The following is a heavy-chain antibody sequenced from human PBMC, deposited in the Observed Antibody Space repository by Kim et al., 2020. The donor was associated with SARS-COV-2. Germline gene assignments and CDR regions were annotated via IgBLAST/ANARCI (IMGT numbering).Heavy chain of an antibody. Sequence: GGSLRLSCAASGFTFSNAWMSWVRQAPGKGLEWVGRIKSKTDGGTTDYAAPVKGRFTISRDDSKNTLYLQMNSLKTEDTAVYYCTSEIVVVPGAISQLWGQGTLVTVSS. J-gene: IGHJ4*02. V-gene: IGHV3-15*01. CDR3: TSEIVVVPGAISQL. D-gene: IGHD2-2*01. CDR1: GFTFSNAW. CDR2: IKSKTDGGTT.